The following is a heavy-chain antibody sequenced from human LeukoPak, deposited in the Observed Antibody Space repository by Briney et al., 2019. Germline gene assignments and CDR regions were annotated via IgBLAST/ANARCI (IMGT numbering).Heavy chain of an antibody. D-gene: IGHD2-21*01. V-gene: IGHV3-7*01. CDR3: ARDSTSDSLGY. J-gene: IGHJ4*02. CDR2: IKQDGSAK. CDR1: GFTFSNAW. Sequence: PGGSLRLSCAASGFTFSNAWMSWVRQAPGKGLEWVANIKQDGSAKYYVDSVKGRFTTSRDNAKNSLYLQMNSLRVEDTAVYYCARDSTSDSLGYWGQGTLVIVSS.